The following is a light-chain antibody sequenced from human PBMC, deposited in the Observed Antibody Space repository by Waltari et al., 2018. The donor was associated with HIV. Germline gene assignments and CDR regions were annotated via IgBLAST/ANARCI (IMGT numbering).Light chain of an antibody. V-gene: IGLV2-14*01. CDR1: SSDVGSYSY. CDR2: EVS. CDR3: NSYTSISTWV. J-gene: IGLJ3*02. Sequence: QSALTQPASVSGSPGQSITISCTGSSSDVGSYSYVSWYQQNPGKAPKRMIYEVSNRPAGVSQRCSGSKSGNTASLTISGLQPEDEADYYCNSYTSISTWVFGGGTKLTVL.